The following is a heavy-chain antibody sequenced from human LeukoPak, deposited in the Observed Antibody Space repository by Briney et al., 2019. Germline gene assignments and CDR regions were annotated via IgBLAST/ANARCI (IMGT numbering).Heavy chain of an antibody. Sequence: GKSLRLSCAASGFTFNDYTIHWVRQAPGKGLEWVAVISYDGSNKYYADSVKGRFTIPRDTSKNTLYLQMNSLRAEDTAIYFCARELWFGELFFDYWGQGTLVTVSS. CDR1: GFTFNDYT. D-gene: IGHD3-10*01. CDR2: ISYDGSNK. J-gene: IGHJ4*02. CDR3: ARELWFGELFFDY. V-gene: IGHV3-30-3*01.